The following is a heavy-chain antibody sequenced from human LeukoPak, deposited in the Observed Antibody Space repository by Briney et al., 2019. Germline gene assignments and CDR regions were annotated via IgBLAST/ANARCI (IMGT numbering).Heavy chain of an antibody. D-gene: IGHD2-8*01. J-gene: IGHJ3*02. V-gene: IGHV3-64*01. CDR3: ARVSTNDRRNAFDI. CDR2: ITGDGGYT. Sequence: GGSLRLSCAASGFTFSTYVMQWDRQAPGKGLEYVSAITGDGGYTYYANSVKGRFTISRDNSKKTLYLQMGSLRADDMAVYYCARVSTNDRRNAFDIWGQGTMVTVSS. CDR1: GFTFSTYV.